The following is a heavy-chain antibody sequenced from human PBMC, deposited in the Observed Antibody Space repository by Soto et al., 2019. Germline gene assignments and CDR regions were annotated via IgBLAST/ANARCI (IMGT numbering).Heavy chain of an antibody. J-gene: IGHJ6*02. Sequence: APVKVSCQASGYSFTDYHIHWVRQAPGQGLEWLGRINPKSGGTSTAQKFQGWVTMTRDRSISTVYMELTRLRSDDTAVYFCARGHSTDCSNGVCSFFYNHEMDVWGQGTTVTVSS. D-gene: IGHD2-8*01. CDR3: ARGHSTDCSNGVCSFFYNHEMDV. CDR2: INPKSGGT. CDR1: GYSFTDYH. V-gene: IGHV1-2*04.